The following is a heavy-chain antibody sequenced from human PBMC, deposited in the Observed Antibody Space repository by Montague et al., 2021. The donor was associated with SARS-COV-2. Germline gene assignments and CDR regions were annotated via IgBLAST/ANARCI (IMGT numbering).Heavy chain of an antibody. Sequence: SLRLSCAASGFTFSSYWMHWVRQAPGKGLVWVSRINSDGSTTNYADSVKGRFTISRDNAQNTLYLQMNRLRAEDTAVYYCARVPVGTILLFGCYYYYYGMDVWGQGTTVTVSS. J-gene: IGHJ6*02. V-gene: IGHV3-74*01. CDR2: INSDGSTT. CDR1: GFTFSSYW. CDR3: ARVPVGTILLFGCYYYYYGMDV. D-gene: IGHD5-12*01.